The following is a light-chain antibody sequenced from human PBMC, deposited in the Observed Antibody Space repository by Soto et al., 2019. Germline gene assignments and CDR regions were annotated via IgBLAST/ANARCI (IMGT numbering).Light chain of an antibody. V-gene: IGLV2-14*01. CDR1: SSDVGGYKY. Sequence: QSALTQPASVSGSPGQSITISCTGTSSDVGGYKYVSWYQQHPGKAPKLMIYEVSNRPPGVSNRFSGSKSGSTASLTISGLQAEDEADYYCCSHAGGYSWVFGGGTKLTVL. CDR3: CSHAGGYSWV. CDR2: EVS. J-gene: IGLJ3*02.